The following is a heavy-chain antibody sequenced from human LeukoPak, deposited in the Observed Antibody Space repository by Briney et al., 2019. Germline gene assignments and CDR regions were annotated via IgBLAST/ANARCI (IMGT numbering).Heavy chain of an antibody. CDR1: GFTFSNAW. Sequence: GGSLRLSCAASGFTFSNAWMSWVRQAPGKGLEWVGRIKSKTDGGTTDYAAPVKGRLTISRDDSKNTLYLQMNSLKTEDTAVYYCAKRMIRGVNHDAFDLWGQGTMVTVSS. J-gene: IGHJ3*01. V-gene: IGHV3-15*01. CDR3: AKRMIRGVNHDAFDL. D-gene: IGHD3-10*01. CDR2: IKSKTDGGTT.